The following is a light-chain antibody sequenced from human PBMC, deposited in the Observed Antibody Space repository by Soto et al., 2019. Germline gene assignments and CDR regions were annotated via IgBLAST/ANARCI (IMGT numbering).Light chain of an antibody. V-gene: IGLV1-44*01. CDR3: AAWDDSLNGYV. J-gene: IGLJ1*01. CDR2: SNN. Sequence: QSLLTQPPSASGTPGPRVTISCSRSSSNIGSNTVNWYQQLPGTAPTLLIYSNNQRPPGVPDRFTGSKSRTSASLAISGLQSEDEADYYCAAWDDSLNGYVFGTGTKVTVL. CDR1: SSNIGSNT.